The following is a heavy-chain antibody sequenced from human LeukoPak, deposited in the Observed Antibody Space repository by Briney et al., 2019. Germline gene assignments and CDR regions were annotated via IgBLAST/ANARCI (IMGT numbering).Heavy chain of an antibody. CDR1: GFTFSSYG. Sequence: GGSLRLSCAASGFTFSSYGMHWVRQAPGKGLEWVAVIWYDGSNKYYADSVKGRFTISRDNSKSTLSLQMNSLRADDTAVYYCATQNFDYWGQGTLVTVSS. J-gene: IGHJ4*02. V-gene: IGHV3-33*01. CDR2: IWYDGSNK. CDR3: ATQNFDY.